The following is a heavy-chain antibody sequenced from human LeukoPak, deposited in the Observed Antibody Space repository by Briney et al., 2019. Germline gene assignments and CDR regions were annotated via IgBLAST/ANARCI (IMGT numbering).Heavy chain of an antibody. V-gene: IGHV4-39*07. J-gene: IGHJ3*02. Sequence: PSETLSLTCTVSGGSISSSSYYWGWIRQPPGKGLEWIGSIYYSGSTYYNPSLKSRVTISVDTSKNQFSLKLSSVTAADTAVYYCARGRLTMVRGVTAFNDAFDIWGQGTMVTVSS. CDR2: IYYSGST. CDR1: GGSISSSSYY. D-gene: IGHD3-10*01. CDR3: ARGRLTMVRGVTAFNDAFDI.